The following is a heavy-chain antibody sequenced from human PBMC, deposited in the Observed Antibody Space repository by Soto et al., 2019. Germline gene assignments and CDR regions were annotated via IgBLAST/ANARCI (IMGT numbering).Heavy chain of an antibody. J-gene: IGHJ4*02. V-gene: IGHV3-23*01. CDR1: VFTFSNYA. CDR2: STSGGNT. Sequence: EVQLLESGGGLAQPGGSLRLICAASVFTFSNYAMTWVRQSPGKGLEWVSTSTSGGNTFYGDTVKGRFTISRDNPKSTLYLQMNSLGAEDTAVYYCAKTDKFNSQSSGWANRFDSWGQGTLVTVSS. D-gene: IGHD6-19*01. CDR3: AKTDKFNSQSSGWANRFDS.